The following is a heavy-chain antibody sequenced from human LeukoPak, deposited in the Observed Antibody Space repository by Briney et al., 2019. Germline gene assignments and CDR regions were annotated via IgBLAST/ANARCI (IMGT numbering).Heavy chain of an antibody. CDR3: ARVRGGNYYYYYMDV. CDR2: IYHSGST. J-gene: IGHJ6*03. Sequence: SETLSLTCTVSGYSISSGYYWGWIRQPPGKGLEWIGSIYHSGSTYYNPSLKSRVTISVDTSKNQFSLKLSSVTAADTAVYYCARVRGGNYYYYYMDVWGKGTTVTVSS. D-gene: IGHD4-23*01. V-gene: IGHV4-38-2*02. CDR1: GYSISSGYY.